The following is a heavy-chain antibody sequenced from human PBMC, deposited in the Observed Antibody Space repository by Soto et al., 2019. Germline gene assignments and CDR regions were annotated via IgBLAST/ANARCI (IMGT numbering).Heavy chain of an antibody. CDR3: AREEEDIVVVVAASKTRGAFDI. D-gene: IGHD2-15*01. CDR2: IIPIFGTA. Sequence: QVQLVQSGAEVKKPGSSVKVSCKASGGTFSSYAISWVRQAPGQGLEWMGGIIPIFGTANYAQKFQGRVTITEDESTSAAYMELSSLRSEDTAVYYCAREEEDIVVVVAASKTRGAFDIWGQGTMVTVSS. V-gene: IGHV1-69*01. CDR1: GGTFSSYA. J-gene: IGHJ3*02.